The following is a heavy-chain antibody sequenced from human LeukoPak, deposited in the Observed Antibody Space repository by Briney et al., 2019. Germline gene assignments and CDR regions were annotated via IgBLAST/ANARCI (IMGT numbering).Heavy chain of an antibody. CDR2: VSGSGGTT. J-gene: IGHJ5*02. CDR1: GFTFIKYR. V-gene: IGHV3-23*01. Sequence: GGSLRLSCAASGFTFIKYRMTWVPAAPGEAVEWVSSVSGSGGTTHYADSVKGRFTISRDNSKNTLYLQMNSRRAEDTAVYYCAKGAPYSSSLSNYFDPWGQGTPVTVSS. D-gene: IGHD6-6*01. CDR3: AKGAPYSSSLSNYFDP.